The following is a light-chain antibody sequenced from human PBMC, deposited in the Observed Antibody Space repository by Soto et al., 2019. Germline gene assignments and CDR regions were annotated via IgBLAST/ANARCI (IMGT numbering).Light chain of an antibody. CDR2: GVT. J-gene: IGLJ1*01. CDR3: TSYTSSSTHV. V-gene: IGLV2-14*01. Sequence: QSALTQPASVSGSPGQSITISCTGTSSDIGGYDYVSWYQHHPGKAPKFIIYGVTNRPSGVSHRFSGSKSANTASLTISGLQAEDEADYYCTSYTSSSTHVFGTETKLTVL. CDR1: SSDIGGYDY.